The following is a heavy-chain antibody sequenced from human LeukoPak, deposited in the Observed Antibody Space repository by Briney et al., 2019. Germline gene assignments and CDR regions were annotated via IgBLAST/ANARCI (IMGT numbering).Heavy chain of an antibody. V-gene: IGHV4-61*01. CDR1: GGSVSSGSYY. Sequence: NPSETLSLTCTVSGGSVSSGSYYWSWIRQPPGKGLEWIGYIYYSGGTNYNPSLKSRVTISVDTSKNQFSLKLSSVTAADTAVYYCARVGRDMQGDYWGQGTLVTVSS. CDR2: IYYSGGT. J-gene: IGHJ4*02. CDR3: ARVGRDMQGDY.